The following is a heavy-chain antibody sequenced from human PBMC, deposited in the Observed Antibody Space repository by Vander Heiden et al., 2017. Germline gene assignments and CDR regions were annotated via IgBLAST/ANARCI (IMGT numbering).Heavy chain of an antibody. J-gene: IGHJ6*02. CDR2: IYTSGGT. CDR1: GGSISGYY. V-gene: IGHV4-4*07. CDR3: AREKSGWHYYYYYGMDV. Sequence: VQLQESGPALLQPSETLSPTCTVPGGSISGYYWSWIRQPAGKGLEWIGRIYTSGGTNYNPSRKSRVTMSVDTSKNQFSLKLSSVTAADTAVYYCAREKSGWHYYYYYGMDVWGQGTTVTVSS. D-gene: IGHD6-19*01.